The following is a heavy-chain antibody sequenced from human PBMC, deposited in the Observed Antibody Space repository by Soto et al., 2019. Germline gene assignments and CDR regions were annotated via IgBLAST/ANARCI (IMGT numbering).Heavy chain of an antibody. CDR2: IYYSGST. Sequence: PSETLSLTCTVSGGSISSYYWSWLRQPPGKGLEWIGYIYYSGSTNYNPSLKSRVTISVDTSKNQFSLKLSSVTAADTAVYYCAREMYYDSSGYYEGEYYFDYWGQGTLVTVSP. CDR1: GGSISSYY. V-gene: IGHV4-59*01. CDR3: AREMYYDSSGYYEGEYYFDY. J-gene: IGHJ4*02. D-gene: IGHD3-22*01.